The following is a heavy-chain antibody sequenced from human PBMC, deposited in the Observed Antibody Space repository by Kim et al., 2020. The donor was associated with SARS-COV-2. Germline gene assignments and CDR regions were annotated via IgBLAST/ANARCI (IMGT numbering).Heavy chain of an antibody. V-gene: IGHV4-39*01. CDR3: ARHPTAKVLRFLEWLLYLDY. J-gene: IGHJ4*02. Sequence: SRVTISVDTSKNQLSLKLSSVTAADTAVYYCARHPTAKVLRFLEWLLYLDYWGQGTLVTVSS. D-gene: IGHD3-3*01.